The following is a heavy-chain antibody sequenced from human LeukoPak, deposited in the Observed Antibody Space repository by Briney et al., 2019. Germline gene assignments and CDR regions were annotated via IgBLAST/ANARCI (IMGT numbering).Heavy chain of an antibody. D-gene: IGHD3-10*01. CDR3: AKVGFPLYYYYMDV. J-gene: IGHJ6*03. CDR1: GFTFSSYG. Sequence: PGGSLRLSCAASGFTFSSYGMHWVRQAPGKGLEWVAFIRYDGSNKYYADSVKGRFTISRDNFKNTLYLQMNSLRAEDTAVYYCAKVGFPLYYYYMDVWGKGTTVTVSS. V-gene: IGHV3-30*02. CDR2: IRYDGSNK.